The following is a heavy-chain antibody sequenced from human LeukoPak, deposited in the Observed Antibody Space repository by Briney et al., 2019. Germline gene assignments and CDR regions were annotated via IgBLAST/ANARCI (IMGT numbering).Heavy chain of an antibody. Sequence: GESLKISCKASGYSFVSHWIVWVRQMPGKGLEWLGIIYPGDSDTRYSPSFQGQVTISADKSISTAYLQWNSLRASDTAMYYCARRPSYDFWSGYYGVDGLDIWGQGTMATVSS. V-gene: IGHV5-51*01. CDR3: ARRPSYDFWSGYYGVDGLDI. D-gene: IGHD3-3*01. CDR1: GYSFVSHW. CDR2: IYPGDSDT. J-gene: IGHJ3*02.